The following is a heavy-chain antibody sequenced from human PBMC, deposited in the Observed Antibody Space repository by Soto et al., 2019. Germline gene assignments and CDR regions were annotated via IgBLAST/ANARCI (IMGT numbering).Heavy chain of an antibody. CDR3: ARDYCSSTGCYVRWFDP. Sequence: GGSLRLSCAASGFTVSSNYMSWVRQAPGKGLEWVSVIYSDGTTYYADSVKGRFTISRDSSKNTLYLEMNSLRAEDTAVYYCARDYCSSTGCYVRWFDPWGQGTLVTVSS. J-gene: IGHJ5*02. CDR1: GFTVSSNY. V-gene: IGHV3-66*01. CDR2: IYSDGTT. D-gene: IGHD2-2*01.